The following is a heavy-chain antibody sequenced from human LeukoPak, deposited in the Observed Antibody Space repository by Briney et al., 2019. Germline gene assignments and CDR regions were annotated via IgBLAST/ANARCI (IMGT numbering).Heavy chain of an antibody. Sequence: ASVKVSCKASGYTFTSYAMNWVRQAPGQGLEWMGWINTNTGNPTYAQGFTGRFVLSLDTSVSTAYLQISSLKAEDTAVYYCARDPMLWLVRDFDYWGQGTLVTVSS. V-gene: IGHV7-4-1*02. CDR1: GYTFTSYA. J-gene: IGHJ4*02. CDR2: INTNTGNP. D-gene: IGHD6-19*01. CDR3: ARDPMLWLVRDFDY.